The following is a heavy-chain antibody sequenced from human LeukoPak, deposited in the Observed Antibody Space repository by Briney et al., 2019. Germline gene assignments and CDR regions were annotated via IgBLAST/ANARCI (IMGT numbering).Heavy chain of an antibody. V-gene: IGHV4-39*01. D-gene: IGHD6-6*01. J-gene: IGHJ4*02. CDR2: IYYSGST. CDR3: ARQEGYSSSSHFDY. Sequence: SETLSLTCTVSGGSISSSSYYWGWIRQPPGKGLEWIGSIYYSGSTYYNPSLKSRVTISVDTSKNQFSLRLSSVTAADTAVYYCARQEGYSSSSHFDYWGQGTLVTVSS. CDR1: GGSISSSSYY.